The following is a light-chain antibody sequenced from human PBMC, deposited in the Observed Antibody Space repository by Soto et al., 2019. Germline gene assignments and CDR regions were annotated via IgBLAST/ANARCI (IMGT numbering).Light chain of an antibody. J-gene: IGLJ3*02. CDR3: TSYAGSNIRV. CDR2: EVS. CDR1: SSDVGAYNY. Sequence: QSVLTQPPSASGSPGQSVTISCTGTSSDVGAYNYVSWYQQYPGKAPKLMIYEVSKRPSGVPDRFSGSKSGKTASLTVSGLQPEDEADYYRTSYAGSNIRVFGGGTKVTVL. V-gene: IGLV2-8*01.